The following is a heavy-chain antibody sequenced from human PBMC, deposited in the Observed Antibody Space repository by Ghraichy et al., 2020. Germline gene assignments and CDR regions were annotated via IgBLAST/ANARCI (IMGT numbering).Heavy chain of an antibody. V-gene: IGHV3-64D*06. CDR3: VKGGLAVAYVFDI. CDR1: GFTFSSYA. CDR2: ISSNGGST. J-gene: IGHJ3*02. Sequence: GGSLRLSCSASGFTFSSYAMHWVRQAPGKGLEYVSAISSNGGSTYYADSVKGRFTISRDKSKNTLYLQMSSLRAEDTAVYYCVKGGLAVAYVFDIWGQGTTVTVSS. D-gene: IGHD6-19*01.